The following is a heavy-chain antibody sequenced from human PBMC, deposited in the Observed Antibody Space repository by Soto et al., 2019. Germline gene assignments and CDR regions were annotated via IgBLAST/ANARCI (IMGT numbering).Heavy chain of an antibody. Sequence: SVPSSVSDVSVISGSYYLSWIRQPPGKGLEWIGYSYHTGITKYNPALRSRVTISVDTSKNQFSLNLKSVTAADTAVYYCARDRGTDDSWGQGTLVTVSS. CDR3: ARDRGTDDS. J-gene: IGHJ4*02. CDR1: DVSVISGSYY. V-gene: IGHV4-61*01. CDR2: SYHTGIT.